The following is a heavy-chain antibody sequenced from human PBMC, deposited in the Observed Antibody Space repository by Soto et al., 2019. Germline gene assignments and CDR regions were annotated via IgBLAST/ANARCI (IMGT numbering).Heavy chain of an antibody. V-gene: IGHV4-30-4*08. D-gene: IGHD3-22*01. CDR1: VGSIDIGGYY. CDR2: IYNSGTA. Sequence: QVQLQESGPGLVKPSETLTLTCTVGVGSIDIGGYYWTWMRHSPGKGLEWIGHIYNSGTASYNPSLKSRLSISGDKSKNEFSLKLNSVTVADSAVYYCARGYYDTSFYYRGLSWFDPWGQGTLVTVSS. J-gene: IGHJ5*02. CDR3: ARGYYDTSFYYRGLSWFDP.